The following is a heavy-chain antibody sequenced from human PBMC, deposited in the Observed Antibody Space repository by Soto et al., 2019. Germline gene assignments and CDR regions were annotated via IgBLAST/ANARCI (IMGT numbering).Heavy chain of an antibody. J-gene: IGHJ3*02. CDR2: ISGSGGTT. V-gene: IGHV3-23*01. Sequence: EVQLLESGGGLVQPGGSLRLSCAASGFTFSSYAMTWVRQAPGKGLEWVSVISGSGGTTYYADSVKGRFTISRDNSENTLYLQMNSLRDEDTAVYYCAKGYFYDSSGYPPDAFDIWGQGTMVTVSS. D-gene: IGHD3-22*01. CDR1: GFTFSSYA. CDR3: AKGYFYDSSGYPPDAFDI.